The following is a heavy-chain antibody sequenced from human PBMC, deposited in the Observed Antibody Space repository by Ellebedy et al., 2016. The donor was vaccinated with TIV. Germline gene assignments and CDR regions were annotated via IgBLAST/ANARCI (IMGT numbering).Heavy chain of an antibody. Sequence: AASVKVSCKASGCTFSTYAISWVRQAPGQGLEWMGGIIPILGIANHAQKFQGRVTITADKSTSTAYMELSSLRSEETAVYYSARRGWGVGDAFDIWGQGTMVTVSS. J-gene: IGHJ3*02. CDR2: IIPILGIA. D-gene: IGHD6-19*01. CDR3: ARRGWGVGDAFDI. CDR1: GCTFSTYA. V-gene: IGHV1-69*10.